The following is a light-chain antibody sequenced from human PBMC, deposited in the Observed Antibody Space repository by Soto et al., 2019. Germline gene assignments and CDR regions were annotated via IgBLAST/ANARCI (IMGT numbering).Light chain of an antibody. J-gene: IGKJ1*01. CDR1: QTIRRW. Sequence: DIEMTQSPSTLSTSVGERLTITCGASQTIRRWLAWYQQRPGKAPKVLIYDASTLESGVPARFSGSGSETEFTLTISSLQPEDSAPHYCQHYNSDPWTFGQGTKVEIK. CDR2: DAS. CDR3: QHYNSDPWT. V-gene: IGKV1-5*01.